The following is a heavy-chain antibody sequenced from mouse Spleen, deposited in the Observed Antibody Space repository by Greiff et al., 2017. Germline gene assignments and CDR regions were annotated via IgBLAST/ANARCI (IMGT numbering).Heavy chain of an antibody. CDR2: IRSKSNNYAT. Sequence: EVQVVESGGGLVQPKGSLKLSCAASGFTFNTYAMNWVRQAPGKGLEWVARIRSKSNNYATYYADSVKDRFTISRDDSQSMLYLQMNNLKTEDTAMYYCVSRPWFAYWGQGTLVTVSA. CDR3: VSRPWFAY. V-gene: IGHV10-1*02. J-gene: IGHJ3*01. CDR1: GFTFNTYA.